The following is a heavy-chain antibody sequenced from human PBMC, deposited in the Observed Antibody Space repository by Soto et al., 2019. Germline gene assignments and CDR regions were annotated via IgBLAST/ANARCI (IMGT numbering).Heavy chain of an antibody. CDR3: ASLEITGY. CDR1: GYTFTSYG. V-gene: IGHV1-46*01. J-gene: IGHJ4*02. D-gene: IGHD3-16*01. Sequence: ASVKVSCKASGYTFTSYGISWVRQAPGQGLEWMGIINTSGGSTDYAQKFQGRLTMTRDTSTNTVYMELSSLRSEDTAVYYCASLEITGYWGQGTQVTVSS. CDR2: INTSGGST.